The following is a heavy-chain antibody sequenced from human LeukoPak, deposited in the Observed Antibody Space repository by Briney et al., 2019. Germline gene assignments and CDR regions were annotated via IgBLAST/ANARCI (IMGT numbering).Heavy chain of an antibody. CDR1: GFTVSSYG. Sequence: PGGSLRLSCAASGFTVSSYGMHWVRQAPGKGLEWVAVIWYDGSNQYYADSVKGRFTISRDNSKNTLYLQMNSLRAEDTAVYYCAKGDWGTNPGAFDIWGQGTMVTVSS. CDR3: AKGDWGTNPGAFDI. D-gene: IGHD7-27*01. J-gene: IGHJ3*02. V-gene: IGHV3-33*06. CDR2: IWYDGSNQ.